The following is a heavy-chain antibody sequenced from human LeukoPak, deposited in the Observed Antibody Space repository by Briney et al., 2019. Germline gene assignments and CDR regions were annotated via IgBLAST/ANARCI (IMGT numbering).Heavy chain of an antibody. Sequence: ASVKVSCKASGYTFTRYGISWVRQAPGQGLQWLGWISASNGNTNYAQKFRDRVTISTDTSTGTAYLDVRSLTSADTAVYYCARDHSNWNYAPDFWGQGTLVIVSS. D-gene: IGHD1-7*01. CDR2: ISASNGNT. J-gene: IGHJ4*02. CDR3: ARDHSNWNYAPDF. V-gene: IGHV1-18*01. CDR1: GYTFTRYG.